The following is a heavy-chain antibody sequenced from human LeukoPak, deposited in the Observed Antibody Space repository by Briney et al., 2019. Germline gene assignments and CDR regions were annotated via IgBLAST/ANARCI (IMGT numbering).Heavy chain of an antibody. CDR3: ARDRQSLLYDY. Sequence: PGGSLRLSCAASGFTFSSYSMNWVRQAPGKGLEWVSSISSSSSYIYYADSAKGRFTISRDNAKNSLYLQMNSLRAEDTAVYYCARDRQSLLYDYWGQGTLVTVSS. V-gene: IGHV3-21*01. CDR1: GFTFSSYS. CDR2: ISSSSSYI. J-gene: IGHJ4*02. D-gene: IGHD3-10*01.